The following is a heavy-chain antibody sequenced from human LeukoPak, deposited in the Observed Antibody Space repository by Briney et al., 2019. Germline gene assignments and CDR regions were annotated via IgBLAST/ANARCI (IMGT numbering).Heavy chain of an antibody. J-gene: IGHJ4*02. Sequence: SQTLSLTCTVSGGSISSGGYYWSWIRQPPGKGLEWIGYIYYSGSTNYNPSLKSRVTISVDTSKNQFSLKLSSVTAADTAVYYCARTHDYSNYDRMFYFDYWGQGTLVTVSS. D-gene: IGHD4-11*01. CDR2: IYYSGST. CDR3: ARTHDYSNYDRMFYFDY. CDR1: GGSISSGGYY. V-gene: IGHV4-61*08.